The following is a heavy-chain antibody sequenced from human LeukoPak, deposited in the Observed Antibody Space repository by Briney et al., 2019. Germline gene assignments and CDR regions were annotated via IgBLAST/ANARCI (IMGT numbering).Heavy chain of an antibody. J-gene: IGHJ4*02. CDR2: IKHDGSEK. D-gene: IGHD3-3*01. CDR3: ATDRGWRTSGYYLYYFEY. CDR1: GFIFTNYF. V-gene: IGHV3-7*01. Sequence: GGSLRLSCAASGFIFTNYFMSWVRQAPGKGLEWEASIKHDGSEKYYVDSVRGRFTISRDNTKNSLYLQMSSLRAEDTAVYYCATDRGWRTSGYYLYYFEYWGQGTLVTFS.